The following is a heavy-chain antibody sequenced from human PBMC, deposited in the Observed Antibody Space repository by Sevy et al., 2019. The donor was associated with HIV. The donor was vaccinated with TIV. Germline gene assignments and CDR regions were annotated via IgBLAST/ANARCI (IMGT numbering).Heavy chain of an antibody. Sequence: SETLSLTCTVSGGSISSSSYYWGWIRQPPGKGLEWIGGIYYSGSTYYNPSLKSRVTISVDTSKNQFSLKLSSVTAADTAVYYCARHGYVTMVRGPQDAFDIWGQGTMVTVSS. CDR3: ARHGYVTMVRGPQDAFDI. CDR1: GGSISSSSYY. CDR2: IYYSGST. V-gene: IGHV4-39*01. J-gene: IGHJ3*02. D-gene: IGHD3-10*01.